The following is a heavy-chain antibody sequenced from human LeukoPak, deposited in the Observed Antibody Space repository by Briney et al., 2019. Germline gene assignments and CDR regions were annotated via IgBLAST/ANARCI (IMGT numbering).Heavy chain of an antibody. CDR2: IYYSGST. CDR3: ARGERAMIVVAPNWFDP. D-gene: IGHD3-22*01. V-gene: IGHV4-31*03. J-gene: IGHJ5*02. CDR1: GGSISSGVYY. Sequence: PSETLSLTCTVSGGSISSGVYYWSWIRQHPGKGLEWIGYIYYSGSTYYNPSLKSRVTISVDTSKNQFSLKLSSVTAADTAVYYCARGERAMIVVAPNWFDPWGQGSLVTVSS.